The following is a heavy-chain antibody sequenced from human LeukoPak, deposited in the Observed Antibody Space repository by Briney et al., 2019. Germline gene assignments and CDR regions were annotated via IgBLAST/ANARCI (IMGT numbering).Heavy chain of an antibody. D-gene: IGHD4-17*01. Sequence: PGGSLRLSCAASGFIVGSSYMSWVRQAPGQGLEWVSVIYSDGGTSFAGNTYYADSVKGRFTISRDNSKNTLYLQMNSLRTEDTAVYYCTTAGDGDYDYWGQGTLVTVSS. J-gene: IGHJ4*02. CDR2: IYSDGGT. CDR1: GFIVGSSY. V-gene: IGHV3-23*03. CDR3: TTAGDGDYDY.